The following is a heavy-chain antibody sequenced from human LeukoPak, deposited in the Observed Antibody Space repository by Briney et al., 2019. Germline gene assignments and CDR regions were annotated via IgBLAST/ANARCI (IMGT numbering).Heavy chain of an antibody. CDR2: ISYDGSNK. CDR1: GFTFSSYG. D-gene: IGHD3-16*01. Sequence: GRSLRLYCAASGFTFSSYGMHWVRQAPGKGLEWVAVISYDGSNKYYADSVKGRFTISRDNSKNTLYLQMNSLRAEDTAVYYCAKNPKPDYGDWYFDLWGRGTLVTVAS. V-gene: IGHV3-30*18. CDR3: AKNPKPDYGDWYFDL. J-gene: IGHJ2*01.